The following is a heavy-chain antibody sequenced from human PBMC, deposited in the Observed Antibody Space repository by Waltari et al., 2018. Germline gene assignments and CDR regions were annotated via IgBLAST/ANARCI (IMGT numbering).Heavy chain of an antibody. V-gene: IGHV4-34*01. J-gene: IGHJ4*02. CDR1: GGSFSGYY. D-gene: IGHD6-6*01. CDR3: ARVGAARDYFDY. CDR2: INHSGST. Sequence: QVQLQQWGAGLLKPSETLSLTCAVYGGSFSGYYWSWIRQPPGKGLEWIGEINHSGSTNYNPSLKSRVTISVDTSKNQFSLKLSSVTAADTAVYYCARVGAARDYFDYWGQGTLVTVSS.